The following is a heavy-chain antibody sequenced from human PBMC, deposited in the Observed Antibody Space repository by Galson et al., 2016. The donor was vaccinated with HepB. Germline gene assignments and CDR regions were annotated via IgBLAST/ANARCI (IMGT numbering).Heavy chain of an antibody. D-gene: IGHD1-26*01. CDR1: GFTFSSYS. CDR3: ARGRGNYYYFDH. J-gene: IGHJ4*02. CDR2: ISSSSGSYI. Sequence: SLRLSCAASGFTFSSYSMNWVRQAPGRGLEWVSSISSSSGSYIYYADSVKGRFTISRDNAKNSLYLQMNSLRAEDTAVYYCARGRGNYYYFDHWGQGTLVTVSS. V-gene: IGHV3-21*01.